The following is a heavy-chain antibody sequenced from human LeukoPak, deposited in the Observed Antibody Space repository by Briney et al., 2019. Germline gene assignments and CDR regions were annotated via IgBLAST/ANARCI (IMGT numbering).Heavy chain of an antibody. D-gene: IGHD3-22*01. V-gene: IGHV4-39*07. J-gene: IGHJ5*02. CDR1: GGSISSSSYY. CDR3: ARALSYYYDSSGPNWFDP. Sequence: PSETLSLTCTVSGGSISSSSYYWGWIRQPPGKGLEWIGSIYYSGSTNYNPSLKSRVTMSVDTSKNQFSLKLSSVTAADTAVYYCARALSYYYDSSGPNWFDPWGQGTLVTVSS. CDR2: IYYSGST.